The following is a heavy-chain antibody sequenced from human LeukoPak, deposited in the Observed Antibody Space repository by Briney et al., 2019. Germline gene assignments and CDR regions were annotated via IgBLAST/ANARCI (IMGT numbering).Heavy chain of an antibody. CDR3: ARGYYTLTYYYYYYMDV. V-gene: IGHV4-34*01. CDR1: GGSFSGYY. CDR2: INHSGST. D-gene: IGHD3-10*01. J-gene: IGHJ6*03. Sequence: SETLSLTCAVYGGSFSGYYWSWIRQPPGKGLEWIGEINHSGSTNYNPSLKSRVTISVDTSKNQSSLKLSSVTAADTAVYYCARGYYTLTYYYYYYMDVWGKGTTVTVSS.